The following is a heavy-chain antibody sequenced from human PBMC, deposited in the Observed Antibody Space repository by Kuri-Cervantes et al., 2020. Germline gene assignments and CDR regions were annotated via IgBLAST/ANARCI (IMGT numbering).Heavy chain of an antibody. CDR3: ARDRGYGDPMDFDY. CDR2: ISNDGSNK. CDR1: GFTFSRFA. D-gene: IGHD4-17*01. J-gene: IGHJ4*02. Sequence: GESLKISCAASGFTFSRFAMHWVRQAPGKGLEWVAVISNDGSNKRYADSVEGRFAISRDNSKNTLYLQMNSLRAEDTAVYYCARDRGYGDPMDFDYWGQGTLVTVSS. V-gene: IGHV3-30*09.